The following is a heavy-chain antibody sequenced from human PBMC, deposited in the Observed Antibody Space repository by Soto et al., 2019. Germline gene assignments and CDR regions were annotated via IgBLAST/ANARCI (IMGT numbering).Heavy chain of an antibody. Sequence: ASVKVSCKVSGYTFTSYAMHWVGQAPGHMLEWMGRINAGYGYTKYSQKFQGIVTIIRDTSASTAYLELSSLRSEDTAVYYCARDKNYYDSSGYYRLYYFDYWGQGTLVTVAS. CDR3: ARDKNYYDSSGYYRLYYFDY. D-gene: IGHD3-22*01. J-gene: IGHJ4*02. CDR1: GYTFTSYA. CDR2: INAGYGYT. V-gene: IGHV1-3*01.